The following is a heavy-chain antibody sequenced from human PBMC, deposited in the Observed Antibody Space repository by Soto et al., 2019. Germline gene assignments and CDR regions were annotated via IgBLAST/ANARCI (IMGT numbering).Heavy chain of an antibody. CDR2: IDKSGGYT. CDR3: AKGPSGGPPYYFDC. J-gene: IGHJ4*02. D-gene: IGHD3-10*01. V-gene: IGHV3-23*01. CDR1: EFTFTNYA. Sequence: GGSLRLSCAVSEFTFTNYAMNWVRQAPGKGLEWVSTIDKSGGYTYYADSVQGRFTISRDTSRNTLYLQMDSLKAEDTAVYYCAKGPSGGPPYYFDCWGQGTLVTVSS.